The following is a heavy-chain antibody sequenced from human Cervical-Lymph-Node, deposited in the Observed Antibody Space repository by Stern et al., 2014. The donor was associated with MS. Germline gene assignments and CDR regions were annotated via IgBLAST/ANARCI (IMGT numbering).Heavy chain of an antibody. CDR2: IVVGSGNT. D-gene: IGHD3-22*01. Sequence: QLVESGPEVKKPGTSVKVSCKASGFTFTSSAVQWVRQARGQRLEWIGWIVVGSGNTNYAQKFQERVTITRDMSTSTAYMELRSEDTAVYYCAARANYYDSPGDWFDPWGQGTLVTVSS. CDR1: GFTFTSSA. V-gene: IGHV1-58*01. CDR3: AARANYYDSPGDWFDP. J-gene: IGHJ5*02.